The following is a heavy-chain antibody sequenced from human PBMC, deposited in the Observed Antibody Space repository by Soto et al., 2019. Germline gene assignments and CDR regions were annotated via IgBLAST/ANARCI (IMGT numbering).Heavy chain of an antibody. CDR1: GFTFSSYG. CDR3: ARDRTDGSGSSMGVYFDY. J-gene: IGHJ4*02. CDR2: IWYDGSNK. Sequence: QVQLVESGGGVVQPGRSLRLSCAASGFTFSSYGMHWVRQAPGKGLEWVAVIWYDGSNKYYADSVKGRFTISRDNSKNTLYLQMNSLRAEDTAVYYCARDRTDGSGSSMGVYFDYWGQGTLVTVSS. V-gene: IGHV3-33*01. D-gene: IGHD3-10*01.